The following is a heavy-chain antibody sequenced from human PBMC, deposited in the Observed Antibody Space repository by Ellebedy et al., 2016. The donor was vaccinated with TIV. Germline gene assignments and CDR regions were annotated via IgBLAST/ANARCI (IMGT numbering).Heavy chain of an antibody. Sequence: SQTLSLTCAIPGDSVSNKYATWNWIRQSPSRGLEWLGRAYYRSTWIYDYAVSVKGRITINPDTSNNQLSLHLNSVTPEDTAVYYCARDPPLCYSSADVWGQGTTVTVSS. J-gene: IGHJ6*02. CDR2: AYYRSTWIY. D-gene: IGHD4-11*01. CDR3: ARDPPLCYSSADV. V-gene: IGHV6-1*01. CDR1: GDSVSNKYAT.